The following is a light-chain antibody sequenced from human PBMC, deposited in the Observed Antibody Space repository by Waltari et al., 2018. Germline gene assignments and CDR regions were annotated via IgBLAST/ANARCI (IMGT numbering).Light chain of an antibody. V-gene: IGLV2-23*02. CDR2: EVT. J-gene: IGLJ2*01. CDR1: SSDVGGYSL. Sequence: QHALTQPASVSGSPGQSITIPCTGTSSDVGGYSLVSWSHQHPGKPPTVIIYEVTKRPSGVSNRFSGSKSGNTASLTSSGLQAEDEADYYCCSYAGGDTLIFGGGTKLTVL. CDR3: CSYAGGDTLI.